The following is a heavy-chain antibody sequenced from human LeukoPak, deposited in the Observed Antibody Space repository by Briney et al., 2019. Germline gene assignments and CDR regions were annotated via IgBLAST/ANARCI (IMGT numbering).Heavy chain of an antibody. Sequence: KSGGSLRLSCAASGFTFSDYYMSWIRQDPGEGLEWVSFISSSGSTIYYADAMKGRFTISRDNAKNSVYLQMNSLRAEDTAVYYCARGLGSCSGGSCPRRAFDLWGHGTMVTVSS. CDR1: GFTFSDYY. CDR3: ARGLGSCSGGSCPRRAFDL. CDR2: ISSSGSTI. J-gene: IGHJ3*01. V-gene: IGHV3-11*01. D-gene: IGHD2-15*01.